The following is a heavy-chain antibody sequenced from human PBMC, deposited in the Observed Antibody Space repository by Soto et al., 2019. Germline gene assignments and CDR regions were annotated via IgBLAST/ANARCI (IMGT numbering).Heavy chain of an antibody. CDR3: ARRGYSSRWGGTIDY. CDR2: IYPGDSDT. Sequence: EVQLVQSGAEVKKPGESLKISCKGSGYSFTSYWIGWVRQMPGKGLEWMGIIYPGDSDTSYSPSFQGQVTTSADKSSSTAGLQGSSLNASVTAMYYYARRGYSSRWGGTIDYWGQGTLVTVSS. D-gene: IGHD6-19*01. CDR1: GYSFTSYW. J-gene: IGHJ4*02. V-gene: IGHV5-51*03.